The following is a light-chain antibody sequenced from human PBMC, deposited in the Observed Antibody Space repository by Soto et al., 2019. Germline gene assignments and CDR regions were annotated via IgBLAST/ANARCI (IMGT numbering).Light chain of an antibody. V-gene: IGKV1-33*01. J-gene: IGKJ5*01. CDR1: QNINNY. Sequence: DIQMTQSPSCRSASVVDVVTSTFQASQNINNYLNWYQQKPGRAPKLLIYDASNLEAGVPSRFRGSGSGTDFTFTISRLQTEDIATYYCQQYENLPTFGQGTRLEI. CDR3: QQYENLPT. CDR2: DAS.